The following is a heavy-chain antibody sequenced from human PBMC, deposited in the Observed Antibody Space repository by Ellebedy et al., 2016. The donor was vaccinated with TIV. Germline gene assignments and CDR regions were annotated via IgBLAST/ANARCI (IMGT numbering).Heavy chain of an antibody. CDR2: IYYSGST. D-gene: IGHD6-19*01. V-gene: IGHV4-39*07. CDR3: ARDSSGWPYGMDV. CDR1: GGSISSSSYY. Sequence: SETLSLTXTVSGGSISSSSYYWGWIRQPPGKGLEWIGSIYYSGSTYYNPSLKSRVTISVDTSKNQFSLKLSSVTAADTAVYYCARDSSGWPYGMDVWGQGTTVTVSS. J-gene: IGHJ6*02.